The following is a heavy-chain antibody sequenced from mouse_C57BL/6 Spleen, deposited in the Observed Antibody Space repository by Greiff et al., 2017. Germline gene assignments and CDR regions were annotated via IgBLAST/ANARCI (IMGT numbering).Heavy chain of an antibody. J-gene: IGHJ1*03. D-gene: IGHD1-1*01. V-gene: IGHV1-69*01. CDR3: ARSRGGSSYYWYFDV. CDR1: GYTFTSYW. CDR2: IDPSDSYT. Sequence: QVQLQQPGAELVMPGASVKLSCKASGYTFTSYWMHWVKQRPGQGLEWIGEIDPSDSYTNYNQKFKGKSTLTVDKSSSTAYMQLSSLTSEDSAVYYCARSRGGSSYYWYFDVWGTGTPVTVSS.